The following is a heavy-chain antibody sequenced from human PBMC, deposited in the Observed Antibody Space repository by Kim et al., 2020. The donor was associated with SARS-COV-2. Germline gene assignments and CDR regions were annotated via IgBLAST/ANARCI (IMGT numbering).Heavy chain of an antibody. J-gene: IGHJ5*02. D-gene: IGHD1-1*01. Sequence: TSADSVKGRFPISRDNAKNTLYLQMNSLRAEDTAVYYCTRNRGWNDWFDPWGQGTLVTVSS. CDR3: TRNRGWNDWFDP. V-gene: IGHV3-74*01.